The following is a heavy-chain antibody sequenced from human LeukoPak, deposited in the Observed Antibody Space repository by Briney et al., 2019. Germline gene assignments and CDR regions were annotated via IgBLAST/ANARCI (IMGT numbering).Heavy chain of an antibody. CDR3: ARGQSYCSSTSCYAGYGMDV. J-gene: IGHJ6*02. CDR1: GGSFSGYY. Sequence: PSETLSLTCAVYGGSFSGYYWSWIRQPPGKGLEWIGEINHSGSTNYNPSLKSRVTISVDTSKNQFSLKLSSVTAADTAVYYCARGQSYCSSTSCYAGYGMDVWGQGTTVTVS. CDR2: INHSGST. D-gene: IGHD2-2*01. V-gene: IGHV4-34*01.